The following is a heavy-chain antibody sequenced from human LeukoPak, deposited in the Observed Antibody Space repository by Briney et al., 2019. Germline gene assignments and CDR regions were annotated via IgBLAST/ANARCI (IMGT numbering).Heavy chain of an antibody. CDR2: IYYSGRT. Sequence: SETLSLTCTVSGGSISSYYWSWIRQPPGKGLEWIGYIYYSGRTNYNPSLKSRVTISVDTSKNQFSLKLSSVTAADTAVYYCARGARITATTDYFDYWGQGTLVTVSS. J-gene: IGHJ4*02. V-gene: IGHV4-59*01. CDR1: GGSISSYY. D-gene: IGHD1-7*01. CDR3: ARGARITATTDYFDY.